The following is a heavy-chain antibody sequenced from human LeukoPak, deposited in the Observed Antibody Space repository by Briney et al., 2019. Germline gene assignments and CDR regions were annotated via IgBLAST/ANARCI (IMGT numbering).Heavy chain of an antibody. CDR3: ARTVMYWFDP. Sequence: SETLSLTCTVSGGSISKYYWSWIRQPPGQGLEWIGYIYYSGSTTYNPSLKSRVTISIDTSKNQFSLKVNSVIAADTAVYYCARTVMYWFDPWGQGTLVTVSS. CDR2: IYYSGST. J-gene: IGHJ5*02. D-gene: IGHD2-21*01. CDR1: GGSISKYY. V-gene: IGHV4-59*01.